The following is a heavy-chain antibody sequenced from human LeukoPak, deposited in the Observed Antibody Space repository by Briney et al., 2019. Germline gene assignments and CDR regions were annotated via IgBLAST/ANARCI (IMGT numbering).Heavy chain of an antibody. Sequence: GGSLRLSCAASGCTFSSYSMHWVRQAPGKGLEWVAFIRYDGSNKYYADSVKGRFTISRDNSKNTLYLQMNSLRAEDTAVYYCARGPRMATANNWFDPWGQGTLVTVSS. D-gene: IGHD5-12*01. V-gene: IGHV3-30*02. J-gene: IGHJ5*02. CDR3: ARGPRMATANNWFDP. CDR2: IRYDGSNK. CDR1: GCTFSSYS.